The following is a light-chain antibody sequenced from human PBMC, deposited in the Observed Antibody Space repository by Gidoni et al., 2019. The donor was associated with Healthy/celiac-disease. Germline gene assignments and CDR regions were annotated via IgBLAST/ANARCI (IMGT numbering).Light chain of an antibody. J-gene: IGKJ3*01. CDR2: DAS. Sequence: ELVLTPSPATLSLSPGERATLSCRASQSVSSYLAWYQQKPGQAPRLLIYDASNRATGIPARFSGSGSGTDFTLTISSLEPEDFAVYYCQQRSNWPLFTFGPGTKVDIK. CDR3: QQRSNWPLFT. CDR1: QSVSSY. V-gene: IGKV3-11*01.